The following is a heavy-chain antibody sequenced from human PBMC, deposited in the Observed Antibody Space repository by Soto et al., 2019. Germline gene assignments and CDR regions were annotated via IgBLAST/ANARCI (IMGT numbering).Heavy chain of an antibody. CDR2: IYYSGST. D-gene: IGHD3-9*01. V-gene: IGHV4-30-4*01. CDR3: ARDPKRPRYFDWWDGGSYGMDV. J-gene: IGHJ6*02. Sequence: SETLSLTCTVSGGSISSGDYYWSWIRQPPGKGLEWTGYIYYSGSTYYNPSLKSRVTISVDTSKNQFSLKLSSVTAADTAVYYCARDPKRPRYFDWWDGGSYGMDVWGQGTTVTVSS. CDR1: GGSISSGDYY.